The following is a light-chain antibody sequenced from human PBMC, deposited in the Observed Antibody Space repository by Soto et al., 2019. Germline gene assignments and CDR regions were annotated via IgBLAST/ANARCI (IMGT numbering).Light chain of an antibody. Sequence: QSVLTQPPSASGTPGQRVTVSCSGSSSNIGSNTVNWYQQFPGTAPKLLIYNNNQRPSGVPDRFSGSKSGTSASLAISGLQSEDEADYYCAAWDESHWVFGGGTKLTVL. CDR2: NNN. CDR3: AAWDESHWV. CDR1: SSNIGSNT. J-gene: IGLJ3*02. V-gene: IGLV1-44*01.